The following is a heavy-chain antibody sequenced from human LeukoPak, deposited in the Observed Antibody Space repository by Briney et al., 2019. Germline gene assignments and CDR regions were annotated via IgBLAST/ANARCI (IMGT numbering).Heavy chain of an antibody. D-gene: IGHD2-2*02. Sequence: SETLSLTCAVYGGSFSGYYWSWIRQPPGKGLEWIGETNHSGSTNYNPSLKSRVTISVDTSKNQFSLKLSSVTAADTAVYYCARLRVVPAAINWFDPWGQGTLVTVSS. V-gene: IGHV4-34*01. J-gene: IGHJ5*02. CDR1: GGSFSGYY. CDR3: ARLRVVPAAINWFDP. CDR2: TNHSGST.